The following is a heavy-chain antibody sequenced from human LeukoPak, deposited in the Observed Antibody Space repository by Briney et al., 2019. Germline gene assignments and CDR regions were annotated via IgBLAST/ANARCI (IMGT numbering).Heavy chain of an antibody. V-gene: IGHV3-21*01. CDR1: GFTFSSYS. Sequence: PGGSLRLSCAASGFTFSSYSMNWVRQAPGKGLEWVSSISSSSSYIYYADSVKGRFTISRDNAKNSQYLQMNSLRAEDTAVYYCARTDIVVVPAAHEPELAEYFQHWGQGTLVTVSS. J-gene: IGHJ1*01. CDR3: ARTDIVVVPAAHEPELAEYFQH. D-gene: IGHD2-2*01. CDR2: ISSSSSYI.